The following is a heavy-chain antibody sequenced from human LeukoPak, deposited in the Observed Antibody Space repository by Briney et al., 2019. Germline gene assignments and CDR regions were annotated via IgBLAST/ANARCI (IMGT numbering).Heavy chain of an antibody. V-gene: IGHV3-7*01. D-gene: IGHD6-6*01. CDR1: GFTFSSYW. CDR2: IKQDGSEK. CDR3: ARDFTTSSTAYFQH. Sequence: PGGSLRLSCAASGFTFSSYWMSWVRQAPGKGLEWVANIKQDGSEKYYVDSVKGRFTISRDNAKNSLYLQMNSLRAEDTAVYYCARDFTTSSTAYFQHWGQGTLVTVSS. J-gene: IGHJ1*01.